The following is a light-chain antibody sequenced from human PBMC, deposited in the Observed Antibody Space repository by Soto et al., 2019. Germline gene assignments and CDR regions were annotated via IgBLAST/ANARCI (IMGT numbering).Light chain of an antibody. Sequence: EIVLTQSPGTLSLSPGERATLSCRASQSVSNNYLAWYQQKPGQAPRLLIYGASNRATGIPDRFSGSGSGTDFTLTISNLEPEDFAVYYCQQRNNWPPVTFGQGTRLEIK. CDR1: QSVSNNY. J-gene: IGKJ5*01. CDR3: QQRNNWPPVT. V-gene: IGKV3D-20*02. CDR2: GAS.